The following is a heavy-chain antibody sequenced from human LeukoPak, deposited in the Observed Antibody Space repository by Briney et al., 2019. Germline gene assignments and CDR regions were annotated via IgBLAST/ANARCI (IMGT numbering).Heavy chain of an antibody. J-gene: IGHJ4*02. Sequence: GGSLRLSCAASGFTFSSYAMSWVRQALGKGLEWVSAISGSGGSTYYADSVKGRFTISRDNSKNTLYLQMNSLRAEDTAVYYCAKGSRLGFTWLALHYDYWGQGTLVTVSS. CDR1: GFTFSSYA. V-gene: IGHV3-23*01. CDR2: ISGSGGST. CDR3: AKGSRLGFTWLALHYDY. D-gene: IGHD6-19*01.